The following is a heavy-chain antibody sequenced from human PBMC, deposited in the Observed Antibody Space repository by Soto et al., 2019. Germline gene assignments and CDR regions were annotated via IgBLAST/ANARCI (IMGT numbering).Heavy chain of an antibody. V-gene: IGHV3-15*01. Sequence: GGSLRLSCAASGFTFSNAWMSWVRQAPGKGLEWVGRIKSKTDGGTTDYAAPVKGRFTISRDDSKNTLYLQMNSLKTEDTAVYYCTTDLGYFDLLSIVLFDYWGQGTLVTVS. J-gene: IGHJ4*02. CDR3: TTDLGYFDLLSIVLFDY. D-gene: IGHD3-9*01. CDR2: IKSKTDGGTT. CDR1: GFTFSNAW.